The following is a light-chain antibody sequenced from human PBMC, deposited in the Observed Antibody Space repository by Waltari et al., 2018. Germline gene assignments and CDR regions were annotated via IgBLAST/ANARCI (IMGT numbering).Light chain of an antibody. CDR3: QQYHDYPWT. CDR1: QGVSTY. J-gene: IGKJ1*01. Sequence: ALRMTQSPSSLSASIGDRVTISCRASQGVSTYLAWYQPKPGKAPSLLVHAASTLQPGVPSRFSGSGTGTDFTLTITCLQSADFAIYFCQQYHDYPWTFGQGTKVEI. V-gene: IGKV1-8*01. CDR2: AAS.